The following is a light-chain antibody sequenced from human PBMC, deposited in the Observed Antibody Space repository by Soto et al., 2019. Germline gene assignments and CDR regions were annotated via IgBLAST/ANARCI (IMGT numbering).Light chain of an antibody. V-gene: IGKV3-20*01. Sequence: DIMLTQSPDTLSLSPGERATLSCRASQSVSSNYLAWYQQKPGQAPRLLIYGASTRATGIPDRFSGRGSGTDFTLTISRLEPEDFAVYYCQQYGSSSYTFGQGTRLEIK. CDR3: QQYGSSSYT. CDR1: QSVSSNY. CDR2: GAS. J-gene: IGKJ2*01.